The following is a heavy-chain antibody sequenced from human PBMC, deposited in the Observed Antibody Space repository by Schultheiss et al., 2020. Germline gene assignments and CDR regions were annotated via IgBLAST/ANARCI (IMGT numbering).Heavy chain of an antibody. D-gene: IGHD3-22*01. V-gene: IGHV4-34*01. J-gene: IGHJ5*02. CDR2: INHSGST. CDR1: GGSFSGYY. CDR3: SGAPSGYSYGKYYYDSSGFSWFDP. Sequence: SQTLSLTCAVYGGSFSGYYWSWIRQPPGKGLEWIGEINHSGSTNYNPSLKSRVTISVDTSKNQFSLKLSSVTAADTAVYYCSGAPSGYSYGKYYYDSSGFSWFDPWGQGTLVTVYS.